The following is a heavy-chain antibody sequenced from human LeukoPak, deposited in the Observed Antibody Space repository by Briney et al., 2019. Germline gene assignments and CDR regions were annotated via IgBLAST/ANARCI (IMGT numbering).Heavy chain of an antibody. CDR1: GGSFSGYY. CDR3: ARDRFYYDSSGSLNWYFDL. V-gene: IGHV4-34*01. J-gene: IGHJ2*01. D-gene: IGHD3-22*01. CDR2: INHSGST. Sequence: SETLSLTCAVYGGSFSGYYWSWIRQPPGKGLEWIGEINHSGSTNYNPSLKSRVTISVDTSKNQFSLKLSSVTAADTAVYYCARDRFYYDSSGSLNWYFDLWGRGTLVTVSS.